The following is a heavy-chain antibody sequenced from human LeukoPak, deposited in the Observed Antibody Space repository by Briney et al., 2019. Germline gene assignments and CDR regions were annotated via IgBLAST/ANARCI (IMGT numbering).Heavy chain of an antibody. Sequence: GGSLRLSCAASGFTFNSYAMTWVRHGAGRGLEWVSTISGTSGTTNYADSVEGRFSISRDDSKNTLYLQMTSLRVEDTAVYFCARVQPDNNDEYNWFDLWGQGTQVTVSS. CDR3: ARVQPDNNDEYNWFDL. V-gene: IGHV3-23*01. CDR2: ISGTSGTT. J-gene: IGHJ5*02. D-gene: IGHD1-1*01. CDR1: GFTFNSYA.